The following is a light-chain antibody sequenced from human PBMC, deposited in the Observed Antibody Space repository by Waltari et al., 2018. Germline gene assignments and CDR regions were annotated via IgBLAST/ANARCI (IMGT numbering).Light chain of an antibody. CDR2: DVS. J-gene: IGKJ5*01. CDR1: QAISNY. CDR3: QQYDHLPST. V-gene: IGKV1-33*01. Sequence: DIQMTQSPSSLSASVGDRVSITCQASQAISNYLNWYQQKPGKAPKLLVYDVSYLETGVPSRFSGSGFGTDFTFTINSLQPEDIATYYCQQYDHLPSTFGQGTRLEIK.